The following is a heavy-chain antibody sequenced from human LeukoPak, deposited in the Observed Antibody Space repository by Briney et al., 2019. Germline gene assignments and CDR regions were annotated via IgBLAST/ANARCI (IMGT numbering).Heavy chain of an antibody. D-gene: IGHD5-12*01. V-gene: IGHV3-30*02. Sequence: GGSLRLSCAASGFTFSSYGMHWVRQAPGKGLEWVAFIRYDGSNKYYADSVKGRFTISRDNSKNTLFLQMNSLRTEDTAVYYCARGSRAIVATKFARGRYMDVWGKGTPVTVSS. CDR2: IRYDGSNK. J-gene: IGHJ6*03. CDR1: GFTFSSYG. CDR3: ARGSRAIVATKFARGRYMDV.